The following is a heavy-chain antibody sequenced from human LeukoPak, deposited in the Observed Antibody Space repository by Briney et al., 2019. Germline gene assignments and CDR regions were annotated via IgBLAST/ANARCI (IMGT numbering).Heavy chain of an antibody. D-gene: IGHD6-13*01. CDR3: ARLYSSSWYGPNYFDY. CDR1: GYTFTSYG. V-gene: IGHV1-18*01. CDR2: ISAYNGNT. Sequence: ASVKVSCKASGYTFTSYGISWVRQAPGQGLEWMGWISAYNGNTNYAQKLQGRVTITTDTSKSTAYMELRSLRSDDTAVYYCARLYSSSWYGPNYFDYWGQGTLVTVSS. J-gene: IGHJ4*02.